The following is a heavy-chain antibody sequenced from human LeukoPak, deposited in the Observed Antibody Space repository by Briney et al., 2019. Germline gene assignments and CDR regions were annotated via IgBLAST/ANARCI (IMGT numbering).Heavy chain of an antibody. CDR3: AKDLRRQNDY. CDR2: ITGSGGST. J-gene: IGHJ4*02. Sequence: GGSLRLSCAASGFTFSSYTMHWVRQAPGKGLEWVSVITGSGGSTYYADSVKGRFTISRDNSKNTLYLQMNSLRAEDTAVYYCAKDLRRQNDYWGQGTLVTVSS. V-gene: IGHV3-23*01. CDR1: GFTFSSYT.